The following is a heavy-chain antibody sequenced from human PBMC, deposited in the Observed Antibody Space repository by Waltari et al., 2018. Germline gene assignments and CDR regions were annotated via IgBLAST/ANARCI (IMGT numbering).Heavy chain of an antibody. CDR3: AREGNQGGGDELAFDI. J-gene: IGHJ3*02. CDR2: VHFNGNT. V-gene: IGHV4-59*02. Sequence: QLQLQESGPGLVKPSETLSLTCTVSGGSVSSHSWSWIRQPPGKGLEWIGYVHFNGNTNYSPSLKSRVSISRDTSKNQFSLKLSSVTAADTAVYYCAREGNQGGGDELAFDIWGQGTMVTVSS. CDR1: GGSVSSHS. D-gene: IGHD2-21*01.